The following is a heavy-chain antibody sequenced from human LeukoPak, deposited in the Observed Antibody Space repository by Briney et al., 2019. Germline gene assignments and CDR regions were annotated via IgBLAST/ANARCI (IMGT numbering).Heavy chain of an antibody. Sequence: GASVKVSCKASEYTFTSYDINWVRQATGQGLEWMGWMNPNSGNTGYAQKFQGRVTMTRNTSISTAYMELSSVTAADTAVYYCTRWSGYSSRTFDYWGQGTLVTVSS. V-gene: IGHV1-8*01. CDR1: EYTFTSYD. J-gene: IGHJ4*02. CDR2: MNPNSGNT. CDR3: TRWSGYSSRTFDY. D-gene: IGHD3-3*01.